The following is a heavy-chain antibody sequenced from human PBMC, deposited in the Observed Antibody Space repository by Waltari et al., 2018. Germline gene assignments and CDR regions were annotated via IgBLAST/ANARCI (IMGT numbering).Heavy chain of an antibody. Sequence: EVQLVESGGGLEQPGGSLRLSCAASGFTFSSYSMNWVRQAPGKGLERISYISSGSGSKYYADSVKGRSTISRDNAKNSLFLQMNSLRAEDTAVYHCARDRDTSTWYSGLGEWSQGTLVTVSS. CDR2: ISSGSGSK. CDR3: ARDRDTSTWYSGLGE. D-gene: IGHD6-13*01. V-gene: IGHV3-48*04. J-gene: IGHJ4*02. CDR1: GFTFSSYS.